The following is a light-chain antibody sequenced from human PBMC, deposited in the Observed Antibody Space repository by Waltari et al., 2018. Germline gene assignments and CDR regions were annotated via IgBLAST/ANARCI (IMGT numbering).Light chain of an antibody. J-gene: IGLJ1*01. CDR2: EVI. CDR3: CSYAGSGTYI. CDR1: TSDVGNYNL. V-gene: IGLV2-23*02. Sequence: QSALTQPASVSGTPGQSITISCTGTTSDVGNYNLVSWYQHPPGKATKLMIFEVIKRPSGVSDRFAGSKSGNTASLTISGLQAEDEADYYCCSYAGSGTYIFGTGTKLTVL.